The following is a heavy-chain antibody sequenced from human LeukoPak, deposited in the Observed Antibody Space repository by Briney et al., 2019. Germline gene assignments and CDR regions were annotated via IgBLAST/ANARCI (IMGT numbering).Heavy chain of an antibody. CDR1: GGSISSGDYY. V-gene: IGHV4-30-4*01. Sequence: PSQTLSLTCTVSGGSISSGDYYWSWIRQPPGKGLEWIGYISSSGRTYYNPSLKSRITVSIDTAKNQFSLKVNSVTAADTAVYYCARGQYGSGIVYWGQGTLATVSS. J-gene: IGHJ4*02. D-gene: IGHD3-10*01. CDR2: ISSSGRT. CDR3: ARGQYGSGIVY.